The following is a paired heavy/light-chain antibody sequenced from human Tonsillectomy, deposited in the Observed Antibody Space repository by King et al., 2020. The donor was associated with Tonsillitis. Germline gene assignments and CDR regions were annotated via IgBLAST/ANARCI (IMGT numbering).Heavy chain of an antibody. Sequence: EVQLVQSGAEVKKSGESLKISCKGSGYVFSTYWIGWVRQVPGRGLEWVGVIYPGDSDTRYSPSFQGQVTMSVDKSTNTAYLQWGSLKASDTAIYYCARHQFITGGQFDYWGQGTQVTVSS. D-gene: IGHD3-22*01. CDR3: ARHQFITGGQFDY. V-gene: IGHV5-51*01. CDR1: GYVFSTYW. J-gene: IGHJ4*02. CDR2: IYPGDSDT.
Light chain of an antibody. CDR3: LQYRNEPWT. CDR2: AAS. V-gene: IGKV1-17*03. J-gene: IGKJ1*01. CDR1: QAISNS. Sequence: DIQMTQSPSAMFASLGDRITITCRASQAISNSLAWFQQKPGNAPQRLIYAASFLQSGVPSRFSGSGSGTEFTLTISSLQPEDFATYFCLQYRNEPWTFGQGTKVEVK.